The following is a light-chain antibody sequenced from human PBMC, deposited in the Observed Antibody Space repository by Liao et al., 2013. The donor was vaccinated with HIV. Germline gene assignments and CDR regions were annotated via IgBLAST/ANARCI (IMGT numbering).Light chain of an antibody. Sequence: SYELTQPPSVSVSPGQTASITCSADKLGDKYACWYQQKPGQSPVLVIYQDTKRPSGIPERFSGSNSGNTATLTISGTPAMDEADYYCQAWDSSTGDVLFSGGTKLTVL. CDR2: QDT. V-gene: IGLV3-1*01. J-gene: IGLJ2*01. CDR1: KLGDKY. CDR3: QAWDSSTGDVL.